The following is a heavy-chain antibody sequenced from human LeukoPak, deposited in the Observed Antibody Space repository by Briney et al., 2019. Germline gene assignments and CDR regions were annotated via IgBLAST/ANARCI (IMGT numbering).Heavy chain of an antibody. V-gene: IGHV5-51*01. CDR1: GYSFTTYW. J-gene: IGHJ5*02. CDR3: ARQGYSNSNWFDP. CDR2: IYPGDSDT. D-gene: IGHD4-11*01. Sequence: GESLKISCQGSGYSFTTYWIGWVRQMPGKGPELMGIIYPGDSDTRYSPSFQGQVTISADKSISTAYLQWSSLKASDTAMYYCARQGYSNSNWFDPWGQGTLVTVSS.